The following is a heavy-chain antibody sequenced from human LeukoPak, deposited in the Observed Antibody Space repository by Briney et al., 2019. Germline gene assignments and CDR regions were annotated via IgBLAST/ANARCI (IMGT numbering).Heavy chain of an antibody. Sequence: SVKVSCKASGGTFSSYAISWVRQAPGQGLEWMGRIIPILGIANYAQKFQGRVTITADKSTSTAYMELSSLRSEDTAVYYCARGAYHYDSSGYRYYFDYWGQGTLVTVSS. CDR3: ARGAYHYDSSGYRYYFDY. D-gene: IGHD3-22*01. CDR2: IIPILGIA. CDR1: GGTFSSYA. J-gene: IGHJ4*02. V-gene: IGHV1-69*04.